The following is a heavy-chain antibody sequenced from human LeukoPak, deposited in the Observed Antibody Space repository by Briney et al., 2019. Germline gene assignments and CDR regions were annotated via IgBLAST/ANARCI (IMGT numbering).Heavy chain of an antibody. CDR2: ISWNSGSI. V-gene: IGHV3-9*01. CDR1: GFTFDDYA. J-gene: IGHJ4*02. Sequence: PGRSLRLSCAASGFTFDDYAMHRVRQAPGKGLEWVSGISWNSGSIGYADSVKGRFTISRDNAKNSLYLQMNSLRAGDTALYYCAKDAHSSGWYYFDYWGQGTLVTVSS. D-gene: IGHD6-19*01. CDR3: AKDAHSSGWYYFDY.